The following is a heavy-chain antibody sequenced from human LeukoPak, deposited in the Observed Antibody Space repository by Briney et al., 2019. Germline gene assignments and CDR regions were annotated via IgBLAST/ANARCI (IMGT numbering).Heavy chain of an antibody. J-gene: IGHJ3*01. V-gene: IGHV4-38-2*02. CDR3: ARDRAGKVAS. Sequence: SETLSLTCTVSGYSISSGYNWGWIRQPPGKGLEWIGTISHSGSTYYNPSLKSRVSISVDTSKNQFSLKLSFVTAADTAVYYCARDRAGKVASWGQGTMVTVSS. CDR2: ISHSGST. D-gene: IGHD1-14*01. CDR1: GYSISSGYN.